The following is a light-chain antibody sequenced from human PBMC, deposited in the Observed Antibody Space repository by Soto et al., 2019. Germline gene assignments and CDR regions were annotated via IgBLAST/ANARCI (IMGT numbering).Light chain of an antibody. CDR3: QQYNSDSRT. CDR2: AAS. J-gene: IGKJ1*01. CDR1: QDITNY. Sequence: QLTQSPSSLSASVGDRVTITCRASQDITNYLGWYQQRSGKAPRLLIYAASTLQRGVPSRFSGSGSGTEFTLTIDSLQPDDFATYYCQQYNSDSRTFGQGTELDIK. V-gene: IGKV1-9*01.